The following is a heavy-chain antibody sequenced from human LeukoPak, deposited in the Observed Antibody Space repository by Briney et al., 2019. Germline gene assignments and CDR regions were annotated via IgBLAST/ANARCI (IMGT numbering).Heavy chain of an antibody. Sequence: GTSLRLSCTASGFMFRNYGMHWVRQAPGKGLEWVAVIWYNGNEKYYTGSVEGRFTISRDNSKNAVYLQMNSLRAEDTAVYYCARDEYSISLRGATIDYWGQGTLVTVSS. D-gene: IGHD1-26*01. J-gene: IGHJ4*02. CDR2: IWYNGNEK. CDR3: ARDEYSISLRGATIDY. CDR1: GFMFRNYG. V-gene: IGHV3-33*01.